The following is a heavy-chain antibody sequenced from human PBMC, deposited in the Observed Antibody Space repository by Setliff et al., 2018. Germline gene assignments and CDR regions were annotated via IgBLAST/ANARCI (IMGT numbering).Heavy chain of an antibody. V-gene: IGHV4-4*07. CDR3: ASTDWGWGYYFDY. CDR2: IYIGGSA. CDR1: GGSISSYY. D-gene: IGHD7-27*01. Sequence: SETLSLTCTVSGGSISSYYWSWIRQPAGKGLEWIGHIYIGGSADYNPSLQSRVTISVDTSKNQFSLKLSSVTAADTAVYYCASTDWGWGYYFDYWGQGTLVTVSS. J-gene: IGHJ4*02.